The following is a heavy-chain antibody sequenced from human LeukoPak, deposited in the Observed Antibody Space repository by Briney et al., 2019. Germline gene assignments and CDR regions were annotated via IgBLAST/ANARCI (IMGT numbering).Heavy chain of an antibody. J-gene: IGHJ5*02. CDR1: GFTFSSYA. D-gene: IGHD6-13*01. Sequence: HPGRSLRLSCAASGFTFSSYAMHWVRQAPGKGLEWVAVISYDGSNKYYADSVKGRFTISRDNSKNTLYLQMNSLRAEDTAVYYCARDPSSSSWYLNWFDPWGQGTLVTVSS. CDR2: ISYDGSNK. CDR3: ARDPSSSSWYLNWFDP. V-gene: IGHV3-30*04.